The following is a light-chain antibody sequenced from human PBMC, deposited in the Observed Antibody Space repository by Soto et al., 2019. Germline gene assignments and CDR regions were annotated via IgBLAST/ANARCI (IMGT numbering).Light chain of an antibody. V-gene: IGLV2-11*01. CDR3: CSYTNIDTYV. CDR2: DVS. CDR1: SSDVGGRYNY. Sequence: QSVLAQPRSVSGSPGHSVTISCTGTSSDVGGRYNYVSWYQQHPGKAPKLMIYDVSKRPSGVPDRFSGSKSGNTASLTISGLQAEDEADYYCCSYTNIDTYVLGTGTRVTVL. J-gene: IGLJ1*01.